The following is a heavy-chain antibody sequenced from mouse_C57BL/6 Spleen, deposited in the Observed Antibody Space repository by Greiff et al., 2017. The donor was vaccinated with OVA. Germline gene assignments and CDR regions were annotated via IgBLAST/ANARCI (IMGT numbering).Heavy chain of an antibody. D-gene: IGHD2-1*01. CDR2: IRNKANNHAT. CDR3: TGHGNYFYFDY. J-gene: IGHJ2*01. Sequence: DVKLQESGGGLVQPGGSMKLSCAASGFTFSDAWMDWVRQSPEKGLEWVAEIRNKANNHATYYAESVKGRFTISRDDSKSSVYLQMISLRAEDTGIYYCTGHGNYFYFDYWGQGTTLTVSS. V-gene: IGHV6-6*01. CDR1: GFTFSDAW.